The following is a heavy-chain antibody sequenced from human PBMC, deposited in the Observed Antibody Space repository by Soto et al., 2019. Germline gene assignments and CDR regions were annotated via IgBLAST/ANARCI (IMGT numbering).Heavy chain of an antibody. D-gene: IGHD3-3*01. CDR1: GGSISSSSYY. CDR3: ARLSWRGYYPEDFDY. J-gene: IGHJ4*02. Sequence: SETLSLSCTVSGGSISSSSYYWGWIRQPPGKGLEWIGSIYYSGSTYYNPSLKRRVTISVDTPKNQFSLKLSSVTAADTAVYYCARLSWRGYYPEDFDYWGQGTLVTVSS. CDR2: IYYSGST. V-gene: IGHV4-39*01.